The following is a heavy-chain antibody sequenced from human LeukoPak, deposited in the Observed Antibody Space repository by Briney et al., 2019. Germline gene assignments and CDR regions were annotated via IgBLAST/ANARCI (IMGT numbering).Heavy chain of an antibody. D-gene: IGHD3-10*01. Sequence: SETLSLTCTVSGGSISSYYWSWIRQPPGKGLEWIGYIYYSGSTNYNPSLKSQVTISVDTSKNQFSLKLSSVTAADTAVYYCARVLWFGELLADAFDIWGQGTMVTVSS. J-gene: IGHJ3*02. V-gene: IGHV4-59*01. CDR1: GGSISSYY. CDR2: IYYSGST. CDR3: ARVLWFGELLADAFDI.